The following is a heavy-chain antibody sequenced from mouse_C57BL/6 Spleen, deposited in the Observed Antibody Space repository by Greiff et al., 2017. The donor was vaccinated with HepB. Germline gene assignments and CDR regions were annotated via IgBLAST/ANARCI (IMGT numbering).Heavy chain of an antibody. V-gene: IGHV2-5*01. J-gene: IGHJ4*01. D-gene: IGHD1-1*01. CDR3: AKTYYYGSSYVYAMDY. CDR2: IWRGGST. CDR1: GFSLTSYG. Sequence: VQRVESGPGLVQPSQSLSITCTVSGFSLTSYGVHWVRQSPGKGLEWLGVIWRGGSTDYNAAFMSRLSITKDNSKSQVFFKMNSLQADDTAIYYCAKTYYYGSSYVYAMDYWGQGTSVTVSS.